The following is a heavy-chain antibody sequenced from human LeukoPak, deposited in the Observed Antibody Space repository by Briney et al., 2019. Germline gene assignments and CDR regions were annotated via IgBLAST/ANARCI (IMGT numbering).Heavy chain of an antibody. D-gene: IGHD3-3*01. V-gene: IGHV4-38-2*02. CDR2: IYRTGNT. CDR1: GYSITSSDYF. Sequence: PSETLSLTCTVSGYSITSSDYFWGWIRLPPGKGLEWIGSIYRTGNTYSNPSLKSRVTISVDTSNRFSLKPSSVTDTDTAVYYCAKTPQNFWSGFFDYWGQGTSVTVSS. J-gene: IGHJ4*02. CDR3: AKTPQNFWSGFFDY.